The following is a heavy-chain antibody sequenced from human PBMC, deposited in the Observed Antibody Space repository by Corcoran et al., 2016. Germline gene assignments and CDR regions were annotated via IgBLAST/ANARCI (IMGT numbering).Heavy chain of an antibody. CDR1: GGSISSSSYY. J-gene: IGHJ5*02. CDR3: ARQGITIFGVPNWFDP. V-gene: IGHV4-39*01. D-gene: IGHD3-3*01. CDR2: IYYSGST. Sequence: QLQLQESGPGLVKPSETLSLTCTVSGGSISSSSYYWGWIRQPPGKGLEWIGSIYYSGSTYYNPSLKSRVTISVDTSKNQFSLKLSSVTAADTAVYYCARQGITIFGVPNWFDPWGQGTLVTVSS.